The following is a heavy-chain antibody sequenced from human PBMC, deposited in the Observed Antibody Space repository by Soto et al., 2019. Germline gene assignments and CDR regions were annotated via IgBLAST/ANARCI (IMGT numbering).Heavy chain of an antibody. CDR1: GFAFSSYA. V-gene: IGHV3-21*01. CDR2: ITGSGSSYI. CDR3: ARQPCSSPSCYPNYFDP. Sequence: GGSLRLSCAASGFAFSSYATSWIRQAPGKGLEWVSSITGSGSSYIYYADSVKGRFTISRDNGENSLYLQMNSLRTEDTAIYYCARQPCSSPSCYPNYFDPWGQGTLVTVSS. J-gene: IGHJ5*02. D-gene: IGHD2-2*01.